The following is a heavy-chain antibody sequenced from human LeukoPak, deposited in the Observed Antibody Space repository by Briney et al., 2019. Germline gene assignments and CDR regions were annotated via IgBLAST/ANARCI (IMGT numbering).Heavy chain of an antibody. CDR2: ITSSSSTM. CDR3: ARAGGGGSPYYYYGMDV. J-gene: IGHJ6*02. V-gene: IGHV3-48*04. CDR1: GFTFSTYS. Sequence: GGSLRLSCTASGFTFSTYSMNWVRQAPGKGPEWVSYITSSSSTMFYADSVKGRFTISRDNANNSLYLQMNSLRAEDTAVYYCARAGGGGSPYYYYGMDVWGQGTTVTVSS. D-gene: IGHD2-15*01.